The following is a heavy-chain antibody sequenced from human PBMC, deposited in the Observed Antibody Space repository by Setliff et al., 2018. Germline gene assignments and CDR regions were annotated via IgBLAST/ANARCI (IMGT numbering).Heavy chain of an antibody. J-gene: IGHJ4*02. CDR2: ISSSSGYI. CDR1: GFTFSSYS. Sequence: LRLSCAASGFTFSSYSMNWVRQAPGKGLEWVSSISSSSGYIYYADSVKGRFTISRDNAKNSLYLQMNSLRAEDTAVYYCASVVVVAATSTARNYWGQGTLVAVS. D-gene: IGHD2-15*01. V-gene: IGHV3-21*01. CDR3: ASVVVVAATSTARNY.